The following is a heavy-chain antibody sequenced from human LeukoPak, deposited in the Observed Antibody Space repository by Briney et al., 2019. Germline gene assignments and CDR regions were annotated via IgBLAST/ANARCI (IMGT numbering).Heavy chain of an antibody. CDR3: ARESLGYCSGSTCYYFYMDF. V-gene: IGHV3-48*04. J-gene: IGHJ6*03. CDR1: GFTFSSYS. Sequence: GGSLRLSCAASGFTFSSYSMNWVRQAPGKGLEWLSYISGSSSTVYYAESVKGRFTISRDNAKNSQYLQMNSLRAEDTAVYYCARESLGYCSGSTCYYFYMDFWGKGTTVTVSS. CDR2: ISGSSSTV. D-gene: IGHD2-15*01.